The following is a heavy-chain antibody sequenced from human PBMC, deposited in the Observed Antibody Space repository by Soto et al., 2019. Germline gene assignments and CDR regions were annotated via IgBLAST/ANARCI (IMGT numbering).Heavy chain of an antibody. J-gene: IGHJ4*02. CDR3: ARQPDYSDYGYYFGV. CDR1: GGSISPYY. CDR2: IFYSGTA. V-gene: IGHV4-59*01. D-gene: IGHD4-17*01. Sequence: QVQLQESGPRLVKPSETLSLTCTVSGGSISPYYWSWIRQSPGKGLGWLGYIFYSGTADYNPSLNNRVSLSVDTSKNQFSLKLTSVTAADAAVYYCARQPDYSDYGYYFGVWGQGTLVTVSS.